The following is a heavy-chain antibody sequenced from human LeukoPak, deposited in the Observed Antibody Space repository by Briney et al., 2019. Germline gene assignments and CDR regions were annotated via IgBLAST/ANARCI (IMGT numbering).Heavy chain of an antibody. CDR2: IYTSGST. CDR3: ASFVGVNDLAFDI. D-gene: IGHD3-16*01. V-gene: IGHV4-61*02. J-gene: IGHJ3*02. Sequence: SQTLSLTCTVSGGSISSGSYYWSWIRQPAGKGLEWIGRIYTSGSTNYNPSLKSRVTISVDTSKNQFSLKLSSVTAADTAVYYCASFVGVNDLAFDIWGQGTMVTVSS. CDR1: GGSISSGSYY.